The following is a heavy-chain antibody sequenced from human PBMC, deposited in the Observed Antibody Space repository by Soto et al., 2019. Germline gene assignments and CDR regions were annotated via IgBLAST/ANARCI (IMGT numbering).Heavy chain of an antibody. CDR3: ARDPGYSYGYGLGY. Sequence: EASVKVSCKASGYTFTSYAMNWVRQAPGQRLEWMGWINAGNGNTKYSQKFQGRVTITRDTSASTAYMELSSLRSEDTAVYYCARDPGYSYGYGLGYWGQGTLVTVSS. CDR2: INAGNGNT. J-gene: IGHJ4*02. V-gene: IGHV1-3*01. CDR1: GYTFTSYA. D-gene: IGHD5-18*01.